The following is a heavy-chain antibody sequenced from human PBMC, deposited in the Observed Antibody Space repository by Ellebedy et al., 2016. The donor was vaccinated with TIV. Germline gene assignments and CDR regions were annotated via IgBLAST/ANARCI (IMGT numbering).Heavy chain of an antibody. V-gene: IGHV4-59*02. Sequence: MPGGSLRLSCTVSGDSVSRDYWSWIRQPPGKGLEWIGYISFSGFYKYNPSLKSRVTISGDTSKSEFSLNLRSVTAADTAVYYCARLPSGNIFGYFDHWGQGTLVTVSS. D-gene: IGHD5-18*01. J-gene: IGHJ4*02. CDR3: ARLPSGNIFGYFDH. CDR1: GDSVSRDY. CDR2: ISFSGFY.